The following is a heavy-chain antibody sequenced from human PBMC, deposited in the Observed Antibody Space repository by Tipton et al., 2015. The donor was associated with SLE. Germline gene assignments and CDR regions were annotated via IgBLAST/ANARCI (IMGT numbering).Heavy chain of an antibody. V-gene: IGHV3-49*04. CDR3: ARDGALWWFGY. D-gene: IGHD2-8*02. Sequence: RSLRLSCTASGFTFGDYAMSWVRQAPGKGLEWVGFIRSKAYGGTTEYAASVKGRFTISRDDSKSIAYLQMNSLRAEDTAVYYCARDGALWWFGYWGQGTLVTVSS. J-gene: IGHJ4*02. CDR1: GFTFGDYA. CDR2: IRSKAYGGTT.